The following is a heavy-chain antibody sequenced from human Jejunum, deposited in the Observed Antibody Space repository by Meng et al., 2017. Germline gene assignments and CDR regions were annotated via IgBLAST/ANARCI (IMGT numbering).Heavy chain of an antibody. V-gene: IGHV3-15*01. J-gene: IGHJ3*02. Sequence: GESLKISCAASRFTFSDAWMSWVRQAPGKGLEWVGRIKTKTYGETTDYSAPVKGRFTISRDDSQKILYLQMNSLKTEDTAVYDCAIGACTGESDCFDIWGQGTMVTVSS. CDR3: AIGACTGESDCFDI. CDR1: RFTFSDAW. CDR2: IKTKTYGETT. D-gene: IGHD2-8*02.